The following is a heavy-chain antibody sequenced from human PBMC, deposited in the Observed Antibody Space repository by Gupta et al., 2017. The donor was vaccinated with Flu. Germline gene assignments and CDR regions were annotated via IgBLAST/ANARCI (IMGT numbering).Heavy chain of an antibody. V-gene: IGHV3-30*18. CDR3: AKDHCSGGSCRSGFNDY. D-gene: IGHD2-15*01. J-gene: IGHJ4*02. CDR2: ISDDGRNK. Sequence: QVQLVESGGGVVQPGLSLRLSCAASGFTFSSYGMNWVRQAPGKGLEWVAVISDDGRNKYYADSVKGRFTISRDNSKNTLYLQVNGLRAEDTAVYYCAKDHCSGGSCRSGFNDYWGQGTLGTVSS. CDR1: GFTFSSYG.